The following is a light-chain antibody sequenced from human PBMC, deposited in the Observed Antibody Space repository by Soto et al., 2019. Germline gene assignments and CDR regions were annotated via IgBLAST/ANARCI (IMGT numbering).Light chain of an antibody. CDR3: AAWDDSLSGGV. J-gene: IGLJ2*01. Sequence: SALAQPPSASGTPGQRVTISCSGSSSNIGSNYVYWYQQLPGTAPKLLIYRNNQRPSGVPDRFSGSKSGTSASLAISGLRSEDEADYYCAAWDDSLSGGVFGGGTKVTVL. CDR2: RNN. CDR1: SSNIGSNY. V-gene: IGLV1-47*01.